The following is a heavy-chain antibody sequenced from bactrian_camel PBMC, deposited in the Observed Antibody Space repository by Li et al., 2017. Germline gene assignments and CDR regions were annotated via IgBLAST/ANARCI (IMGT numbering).Heavy chain of an antibody. CDR3: VTDQGAYNVFDFAY. V-gene: IGHV3S25*01. CDR1: TSTYRRAC. CDR2: ISSTGYST. J-gene: IGHJ6*01. Sequence: QLVESGGGLVQPGGSLRLSCVASTSTYRRACLAWFRQAPGKGLEWVSSISSTGYSTYYADSVKGRFTISRDNAKNTVYLQLNSLKTEEMAMYYCVTDQGAYNVFDFAYWGQGTQVTVS.